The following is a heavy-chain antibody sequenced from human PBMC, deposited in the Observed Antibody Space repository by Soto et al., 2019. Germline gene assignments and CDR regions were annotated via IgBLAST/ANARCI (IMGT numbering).Heavy chain of an antibody. CDR2: IYHSGST. CDR1: GGSISSSNW. V-gene: IGHV4-4*02. CDR3: ARALAYYYGSGSYQNIIHFDY. J-gene: IGHJ4*02. Sequence: SETLCLTCAVSGGSISSSNWWSWVRQPPGKGLEWIGYIYHSGSTNYNPSLKSRVTISTDTSKNQFSLKLSSVTAADTAVYYCARALAYYYGSGSYQNIIHFDYWGLGTLVTVSS. D-gene: IGHD3-10*01.